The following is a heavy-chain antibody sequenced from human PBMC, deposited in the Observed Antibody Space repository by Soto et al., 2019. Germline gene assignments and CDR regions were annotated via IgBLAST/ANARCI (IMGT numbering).Heavy chain of an antibody. CDR1: GYTLTELS. D-gene: IGHD1-26*01. V-gene: IGHV1-24*01. Sequence: GSSVKVSCKVSGYTLTELSMHWVRQAPGKGLEWMGGFDPEDAETIYAQKFQGRVTMTEDTSTDTAYMELSSLRSEDTAVYYCATVVPWELSKYFDYWGQGPLVTVSS. CDR3: ATVVPWELSKYFDY. J-gene: IGHJ4*02. CDR2: FDPEDAET.